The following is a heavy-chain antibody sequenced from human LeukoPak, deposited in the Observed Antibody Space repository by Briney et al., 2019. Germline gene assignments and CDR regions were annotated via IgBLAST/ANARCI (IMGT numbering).Heavy chain of an antibody. D-gene: IGHD3-10*01. Sequence: ASVKVSCKASGYTFTGYYMHWMRQSPGQGLEWMGWINLSTGGTNYAQKFQGRVTMTRDTSISTAYMELSSLRSEDTAVYYCASSYGSGRPYYMDVWGKGTTVTVSS. CDR2: INLSTGGT. V-gene: IGHV1-2*02. CDR1: GYTFTGYY. CDR3: ASSYGSGRPYYMDV. J-gene: IGHJ6*03.